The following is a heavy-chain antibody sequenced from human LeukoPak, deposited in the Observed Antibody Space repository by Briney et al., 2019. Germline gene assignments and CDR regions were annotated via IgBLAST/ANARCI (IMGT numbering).Heavy chain of an antibody. J-gene: IGHJ4*02. D-gene: IGHD6-13*01. CDR2: INHSGST. CDR1: GGSFSGYY. V-gene: IGHV4-34*01. CDR3: ARDRGSSWTDY. Sequence: SETLSLTCAVYGGSFSGYYWSWIRQPPGKGLEWIGEINHSGSTNYNPSLKSRVTISVGTSKNQFSLKLSSVTAADTAVYYCARDRGSSWTDYWGQGTLVTVSS.